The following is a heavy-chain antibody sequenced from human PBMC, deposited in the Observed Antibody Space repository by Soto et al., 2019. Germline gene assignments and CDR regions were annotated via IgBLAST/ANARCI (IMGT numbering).Heavy chain of an antibody. Sequence: QVQLQESGPGLVKPSGTLSLTCAVSGGSISSSNWWSWVRQPPGKGLEWIGEIYHSGSTNYNPSLKSRVTISVDKSKNQCSLKLSSVTAADTAVYYCARGSYYYDSSGYYYVGDFDYWGQGTLVTVSS. J-gene: IGHJ4*02. V-gene: IGHV4-4*02. CDR2: IYHSGST. CDR3: ARGSYYYDSSGYYYVGDFDY. D-gene: IGHD3-22*01. CDR1: GGSISSSNW.